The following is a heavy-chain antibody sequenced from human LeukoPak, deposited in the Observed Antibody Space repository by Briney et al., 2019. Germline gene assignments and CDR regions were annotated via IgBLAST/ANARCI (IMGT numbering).Heavy chain of an antibody. Sequence: GGSLRLSCAASGFTFSSYAMSWVRQAPGKGLEWVSAISGSGGSTYYAGSVKGRFTISRDNSKNTLYLQMNSLRAEDTAVYYCAKWYYYGSGSYFDYWGQGTLVTVSS. V-gene: IGHV3-23*01. J-gene: IGHJ4*02. CDR2: ISGSGGST. CDR3: AKWYYYGSGSYFDY. CDR1: GFTFSSYA. D-gene: IGHD3-10*01.